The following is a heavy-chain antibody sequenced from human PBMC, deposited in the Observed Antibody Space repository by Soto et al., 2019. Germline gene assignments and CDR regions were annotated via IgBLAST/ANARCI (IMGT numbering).Heavy chain of an antibody. J-gene: IGHJ4*02. CDR1: GGSISSYY. V-gene: IGHV4-59*08. CDR2: IFYTGST. Sequence: PSETLSLTCTVSGGSISSYYWSWIRQPPGKGLEWIGYIFYTGSTNYNPSLKSRVTISVDTSKNQFSLKLSSVTAADTAVYYCARGSALYYYDSSGGIDYWGKGTLVTVSS. CDR3: ARGSALYYYDSSGGIDY. D-gene: IGHD3-22*01.